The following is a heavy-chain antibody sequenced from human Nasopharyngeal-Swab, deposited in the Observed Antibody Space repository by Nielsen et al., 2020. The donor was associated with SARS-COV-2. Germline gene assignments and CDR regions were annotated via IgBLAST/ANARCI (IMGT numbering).Heavy chain of an antibody. D-gene: IGHD1-26*01. CDR3: ARGSTLIDY. CDR1: GYTFTSYG. J-gene: IGHJ4*02. Sequence: ASVKVSCTASGYTFTSYGISWVRQAPGQGLEWMGWISGNIGTTNYAQNLQGRVTMTTDTSTSTAYMELRNLRSDDTAVYYCARGSTLIDYWGQGTLVTVSS. CDR2: ISGNIGTT. V-gene: IGHV1-18*01.